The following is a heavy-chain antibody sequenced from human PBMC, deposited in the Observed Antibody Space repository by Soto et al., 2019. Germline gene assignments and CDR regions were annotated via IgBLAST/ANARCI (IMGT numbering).Heavy chain of an antibody. CDR2: IGSRADYT. CDR3: VRGSYDYVGRFDY. D-gene: IGHD3-16*01. CDR1: GFTFITYA. Sequence: GGSLRLSCAASGFTFITYAMSWVRQAPGKGLEWVSAIGSRADYTYYADSVKGRFTVSRDNSKNTLYLQMNSLRAEDTAVYYCVRGSYDYVGRFDYWGHGAPVTVSS. J-gene: IGHJ4*01. V-gene: IGHV3-23*01.